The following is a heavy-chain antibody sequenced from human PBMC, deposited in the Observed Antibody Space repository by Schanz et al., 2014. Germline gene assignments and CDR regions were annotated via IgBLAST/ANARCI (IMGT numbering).Heavy chain of an antibody. V-gene: IGHV3-23*04. J-gene: IGHJ4*02. Sequence: VQLVESGGGVVQPGRSLRLSCAASGFSFRKSAMSWVRQAPGKGLEWVSAISGSGASTYYADSVKGRFTISRDNSKNTLYLQMNSLRSEDTAVYYCAKDVDFWSGYYLDYWGQGTLVTVSS. CDR2: ISGSGAST. CDR3: AKDVDFWSGYYLDY. D-gene: IGHD3-3*01. CDR1: GFSFRKSA.